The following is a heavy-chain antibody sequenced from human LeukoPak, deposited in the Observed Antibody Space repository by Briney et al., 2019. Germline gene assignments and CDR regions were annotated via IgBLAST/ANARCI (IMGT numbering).Heavy chain of an antibody. CDR2: INFSGIT. Sequence: PSETLSLTCTVSGVSISDYYWNWIRQPPGKGLEWIGSINFSGITNYYPSLNSRITISISTTKTQFSLRLISVTAADAAVYYCARHKTTQTSHWIDPWGQGTLVTVSS. J-gene: IGHJ5*02. V-gene: IGHV4-59*08. CDR3: ARHKTTQTSHWIDP. D-gene: IGHD4-11*01. CDR1: GVSISDYY.